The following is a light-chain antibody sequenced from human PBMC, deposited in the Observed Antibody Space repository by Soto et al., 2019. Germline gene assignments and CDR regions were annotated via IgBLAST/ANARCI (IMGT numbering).Light chain of an antibody. Sequence: QSALTQPASVSGSPGQSITISCTGTNSDVGGYDRVSWYHQHPGKAPTLMIYEVNKRPSGVSNRFSGSKSGNTASLTISGLQAEDEADYYCCSSVGGPIGVFGGGTKVTVL. CDR2: EVN. J-gene: IGLJ3*02. V-gene: IGLV2-23*02. CDR1: NSDVGGYDR. CDR3: CSSVGGPIGV.